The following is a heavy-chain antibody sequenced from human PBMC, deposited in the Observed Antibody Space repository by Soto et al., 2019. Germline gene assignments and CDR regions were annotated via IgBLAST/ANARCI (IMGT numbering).Heavy chain of an antibody. J-gene: IGHJ4*02. CDR1: GFTFSSYA. D-gene: IGHD1-26*01. V-gene: IGHV3-23*01. CDR2: INPGGGGT. CDR3: AKASGARYFDY. Sequence: GSLRLSCAASGFTFSSYAMRWVRQAPGKGLEWVSAINPGGGGTYYADSVKGRFTISRDNSKNTLYLEMNSLRADDTATYYCAKASGARYFDYWAQGTLVTVSS.